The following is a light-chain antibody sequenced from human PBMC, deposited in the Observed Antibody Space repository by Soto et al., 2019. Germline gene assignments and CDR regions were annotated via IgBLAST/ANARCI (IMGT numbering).Light chain of an antibody. CDR1: QSISTW. CDR3: QQYNSVSLLT. V-gene: IGKV1-5*03. J-gene: IGKJ4*01. Sequence: DIPMTQSPSTLSASVGDRVTITCRASQSISTWLAWYQQKPGKAPKLLIYKASTLESGAPSRFSGSGSGTEFTLTISSLQPDDFATYYCQQYNSVSLLTFGGGTKVEIK. CDR2: KAS.